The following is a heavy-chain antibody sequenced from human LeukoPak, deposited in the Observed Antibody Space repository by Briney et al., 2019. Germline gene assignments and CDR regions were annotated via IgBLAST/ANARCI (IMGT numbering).Heavy chain of an antibody. J-gene: IGHJ6*03. Sequence: GASVKVSCKASGYTFTSYYMHWVRQAPGQGLEWMGWINPNSGGTNYAQKFQGRVTMTRDTSISTAYMELTRLRSDDTAVYYCARDPASSSWSERHYYMDVWGKGTTVTVSS. V-gene: IGHV1-2*02. D-gene: IGHD6-13*01. CDR1: GYTFTSYY. CDR3: ARDPASSSWSERHYYMDV. CDR2: INPNSGGT.